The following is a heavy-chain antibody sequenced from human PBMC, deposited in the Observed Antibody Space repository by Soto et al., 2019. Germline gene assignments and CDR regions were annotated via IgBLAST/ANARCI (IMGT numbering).Heavy chain of an antibody. CDR1: GYTFTNYH. D-gene: IGHD3-3*01. V-gene: IGHV1-46*03. Sequence: QVQLVQSGAEVKKPGASVKVSCKASGYTFTNYHIHWVRQAPGQGLEWIGKINPGGGSTSYAQKFQGRVTVTRDTSTSTVYMELSSLRSEDTAVYYCVRNSYFFGSDYWGQGTLVTVSS. CDR2: INPGGGST. J-gene: IGHJ4*02. CDR3: VRNSYFFGSDY.